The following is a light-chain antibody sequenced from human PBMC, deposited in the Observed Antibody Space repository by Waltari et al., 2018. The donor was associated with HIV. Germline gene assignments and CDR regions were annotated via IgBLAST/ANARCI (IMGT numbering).Light chain of an antibody. J-gene: IGKJ2*01. CDR3: QQYDSGPRGIT. Sequence: EIVMTQSPPTLSVSPGQRVTLSCTASQSISAKVAWYQQRPGQAPRLLIYEAATRPTGIPARFSGSGSGTEFTLTISSLQSEDFATYFCQQYDSGPRGITFGQVTMLEI. V-gene: IGKV3-15*01. CDR2: EAA. CDR1: QSISAK.